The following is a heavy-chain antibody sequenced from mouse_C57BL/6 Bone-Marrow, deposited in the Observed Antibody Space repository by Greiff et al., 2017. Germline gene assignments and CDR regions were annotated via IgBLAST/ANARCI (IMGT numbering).Heavy chain of an antibody. J-gene: IGHJ2*01. CDR2: ISSGSSTI. Sequence: EVKVEESGGGLVKPGGSLKLSCAASGFTFSDYGMHWVRQAPEKGLEWVAYISSGSSTIYYADTVKGRFTISRDNANNTLFLQMTRLRSVDTAMYYCESGTETYFDYWGQGTTLTVSS. CDR1: GFTFSDYG. D-gene: IGHD4-1*01. CDR3: ESGTETYFDY. V-gene: IGHV5-17*01.